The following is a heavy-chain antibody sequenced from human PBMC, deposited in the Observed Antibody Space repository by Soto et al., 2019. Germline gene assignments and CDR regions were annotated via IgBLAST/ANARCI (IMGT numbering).Heavy chain of an antibody. D-gene: IGHD3-10*01. CDR2: IIPIFGTA. CDR1: GGTFSSYA. V-gene: IGHV1-69*12. CDR3: ARTRGVGITPNWYFDL. Sequence: QVQLVQSGAEVKKPGSSVKVSCKASGGTFSSYAISWVRQAPGQGLEWMGGIIPIFGTANYAQKFQGRVTSTADESTSTSYLELSTLRSKDAAVYYCARTRGVGITPNWYFDLWGSGTLVTVSS. J-gene: IGHJ2*01.